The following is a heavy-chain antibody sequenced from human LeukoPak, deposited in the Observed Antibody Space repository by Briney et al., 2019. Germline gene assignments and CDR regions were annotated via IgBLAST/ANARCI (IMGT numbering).Heavy chain of an antibody. CDR3: ARVWTYYYYGMDV. D-gene: IGHD3/OR15-3a*01. V-gene: IGHV3-48*04. J-gene: IGHJ6*02. Sequence: PGGSLRLSCAASGFTFSSYSMNWVRQAPGKGLEWVSYISSSSSTIYYADSVKGRFTISRDNAKNTLYLRMNSLRAEDTAVYYCARVWTYYYYGMDVWGQGTTVTVSS. CDR1: GFTFSSYS. CDR2: ISSSSSTI.